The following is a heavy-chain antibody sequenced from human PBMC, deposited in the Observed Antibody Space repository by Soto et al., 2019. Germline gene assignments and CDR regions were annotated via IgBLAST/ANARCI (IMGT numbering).Heavy chain of an antibody. CDR2: INPDNGGT. V-gene: IGHV1-2*02. D-gene: IGHD6-6*01. CDR3: AREVGKVGYSSSSCDY. Sequence: QVQLVQSGAEVKKPGASVKVSCRASGYTFTGHYIYWVRQAPGQGLEWMGWINPDNGGTSYAQKFQGRVTMTTDTSINTGYMELSRLRSDDTAVYYCAREVGKVGYSSSSCDYWGQGSLVTVST. J-gene: IGHJ4*02. CDR1: GYTFTGHY.